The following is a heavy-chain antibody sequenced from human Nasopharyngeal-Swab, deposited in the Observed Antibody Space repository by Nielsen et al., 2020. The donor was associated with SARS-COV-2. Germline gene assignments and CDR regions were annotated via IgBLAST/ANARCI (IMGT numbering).Heavy chain of an antibody. Sequence: GGSLRLSCAASGFTFSSYAMSWVRQAPGKGLEWVSAISGSGGSTYYADSVKGRFTMSRDNAENSLYLQMNSLRAEDTAVYYCARDKAYSTYDYWGQGTLVTVSS. V-gene: IGHV3-23*01. CDR2: ISGSGGST. CDR1: GFTFSSYA. CDR3: ARDKAYSTYDY. D-gene: IGHD4-11*01. J-gene: IGHJ4*02.